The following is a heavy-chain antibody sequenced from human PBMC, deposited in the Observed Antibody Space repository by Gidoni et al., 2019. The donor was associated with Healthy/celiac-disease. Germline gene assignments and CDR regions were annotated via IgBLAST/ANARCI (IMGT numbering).Heavy chain of an antibody. CDR3: TTHYDILTGYSDPDY. D-gene: IGHD3-9*01. CDR1: GFTFRNAW. V-gene: IGHV3-15*01. J-gene: IGHJ4*02. Sequence: EVQLVESGGGLVKPGGSLRLSCAASGFTFRNAWMSWVRQAPGKGLEWVGRIKSKTDGGTTDYAAPVKGRFTISRDDSKNTLYLQMNSLKTEDTAVYYCTTHYDILTGYSDPDYWGQGTLVTVSS. CDR2: IKSKTDGGTT.